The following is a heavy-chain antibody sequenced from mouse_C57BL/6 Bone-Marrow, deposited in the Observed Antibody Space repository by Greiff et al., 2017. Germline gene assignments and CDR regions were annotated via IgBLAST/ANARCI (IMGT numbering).Heavy chain of an antibody. V-gene: IGHV5-15*01. CDR2: ISNLAYSI. J-gene: IGHJ3*01. CDR1: GFTFSDYG. Sequence: EVNVLESGGGLVQPGGSLKLSCAASGFTFSDYGMAWVRQAPRKGPEWVAFISNLAYSIYYADTVTGRVTISRENAKNTLYLEMSSLRSEDTALYYCARLGGYYGWFAYWGQGTLVTVSA. CDR3: ARLGGYYGWFAY. D-gene: IGHD2-3*01.